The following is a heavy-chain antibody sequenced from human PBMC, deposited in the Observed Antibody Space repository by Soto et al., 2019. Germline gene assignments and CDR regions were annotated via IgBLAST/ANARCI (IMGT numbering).Heavy chain of an antibody. D-gene: IGHD3-3*01. J-gene: IGHJ4*02. CDR1: GDSVSSKSAA. Sequence: SQXLSLTCSISGDSVSSKSAAWNWIRQSPSRGLEWLGRTYYRSKWYNDYAVSVKSRITINPDTSKNQFSLQLNSVTPDDTAVYYCARTTYDVVVYWGQGTLVTVSS. CDR3: ARTTYDVVVY. CDR2: TYYRSKWYN. V-gene: IGHV6-1*01.